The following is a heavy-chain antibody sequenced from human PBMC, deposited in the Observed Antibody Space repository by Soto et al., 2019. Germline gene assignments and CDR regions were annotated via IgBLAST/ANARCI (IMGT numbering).Heavy chain of an antibody. D-gene: IGHD3-9*01. V-gene: IGHV4-61*01. CDR1: GGSVSSGSYY. CDR3: ARGTVSDILTGEVDAFDI. J-gene: IGHJ3*02. Sequence: SETLSLTCTVSGGSVSSGSYYWSWIRQPPGKGLEWIGYIYYSGSTNYNPSLKSRVTISVDTSKNQFSLKLSSVTAADTAVYYCARGTVSDILTGEVDAFDIWGQGTMVTVAS. CDR2: IYYSGST.